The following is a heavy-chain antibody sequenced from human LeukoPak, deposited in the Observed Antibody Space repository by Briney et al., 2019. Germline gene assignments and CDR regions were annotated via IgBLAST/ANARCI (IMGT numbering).Heavy chain of an antibody. D-gene: IGHD1-26*01. J-gene: IGHJ4*02. CDR3: ARDFRPGATIGFRPSPAY. CDR1: GFTFSSYA. CDR2: ISYDGSNK. V-gene: IGHV3-30-3*01. Sequence: GGSLRLSCAASGFTFSSYAMHWVRQAPGKGLEWVAVISYDGSNKYYADSVKGRFTISRDNSKNTLYLQMNSLRAEDTAVYYCARDFRPGATIGFRPSPAYWGQGTLVTVSS.